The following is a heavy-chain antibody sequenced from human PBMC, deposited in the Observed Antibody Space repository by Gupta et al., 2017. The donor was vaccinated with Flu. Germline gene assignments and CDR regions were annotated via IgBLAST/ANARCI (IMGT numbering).Heavy chain of an antibody. CDR3: SSGYYYDSDGYFFDS. D-gene: IGHD3-22*01. Sequence: QVQLQQSGPGLVKPSETLSLTCNASGGSFNSHYWTWIRQPAGRGLEWIGRFYATGGITYNPSLKSRVSMSVDTSKNQFSLKLTAVTAADTAVYYCSSGYYYDSDGYFFDSWGQGTLVTVSS. CDR2: FYATGGI. V-gene: IGHV4-4*07. J-gene: IGHJ4*02. CDR1: GGSFNSHY.